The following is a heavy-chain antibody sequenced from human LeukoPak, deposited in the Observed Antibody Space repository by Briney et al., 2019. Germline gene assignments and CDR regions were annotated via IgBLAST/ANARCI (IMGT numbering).Heavy chain of an antibody. V-gene: IGHV3-66*01. CDR2: IYSGGST. Sequence: GGSLRLSCAASGFTVSSNYMSWVRQAPGKGLEWVSVIYSGGSTYYADSVKGRFTISRDNSKNTLYPQMNSLRAEDTAVYYCARVYGVFGLDYWAREPWSPSPQ. J-gene: IGHJ4*02. CDR3: ARVYGVFGLDY. CDR1: GFTVSSNY. D-gene: IGHD4-17*01.